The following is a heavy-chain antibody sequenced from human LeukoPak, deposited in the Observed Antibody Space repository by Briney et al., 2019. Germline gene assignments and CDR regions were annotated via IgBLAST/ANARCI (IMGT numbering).Heavy chain of an antibody. Sequence: PGGSLRLSCAASRFAFRSFGMHWVRQAPGKGLEWAAFIRYDGTNKYYADSVKGRFTISRDNSKNTLHLEMNSLRAEDTAVYYCAKTPFGELQPSPRHFDYWGQGTLVTVSS. V-gene: IGHV3-30*02. CDR3: AKTPFGELQPSPRHFDY. CDR1: RFAFRSFG. D-gene: IGHD3-10*01. J-gene: IGHJ4*02. CDR2: IRYDGTNK.